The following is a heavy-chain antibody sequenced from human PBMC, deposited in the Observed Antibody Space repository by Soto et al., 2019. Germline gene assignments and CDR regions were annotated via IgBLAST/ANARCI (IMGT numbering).Heavy chain of an antibody. D-gene: IGHD3-9*01. CDR2: IYYSGST. CDR3: ARGRYGLRYFDYYYYYYMDV. CDR1: GGSISSYY. J-gene: IGHJ6*03. Sequence: SETLSLTCTVSGGSISSYYWSWIRQPPGKGLEWIGYIYYSGSTNYNPSLKSRVTISVDTSKNQFSLKLSSVTAADTAVYYCARGRYGLRYFDYYYYYYMDVWGKGTTVTVSS. V-gene: IGHV4-59*08.